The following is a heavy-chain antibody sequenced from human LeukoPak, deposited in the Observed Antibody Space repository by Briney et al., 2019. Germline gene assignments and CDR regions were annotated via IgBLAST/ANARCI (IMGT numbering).Heavy chain of an antibody. V-gene: IGHV4-34*01. CDR1: GGSFSGYY. CDR3: ARRIVGANLGL. CDR2: INHSGST. D-gene: IGHD1-26*01. J-gene: IGHJ4*02. Sequence: KPSETLSLTCAVYGGSFSGYYWSWIRQPPGKGLEWIGEINHSGSTNYNPSLKSRVTISVDTSKNQFSLKLSSVTAADTAVYYCARRIVGANLGLWGQGTLVTVSS.